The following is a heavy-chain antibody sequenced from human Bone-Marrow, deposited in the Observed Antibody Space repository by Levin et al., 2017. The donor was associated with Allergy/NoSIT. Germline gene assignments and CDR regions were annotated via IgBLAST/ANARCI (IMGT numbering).Heavy chain of an antibody. CDR3: VAHYYENTGWGY. V-gene: IGHV3-74*01. D-gene: IGHD3-22*01. J-gene: IGHJ4*02. CDR2: ISTDGRTI. Sequence: GGSLRLSCAASGFTFSSYWMHWVRQAPGKGLEWVARISTDGRTINYADSVRGRVTISRDNAKNTLYLQMNSLRVEDTAMYYCVAHYYENTGWGYWGQGTPVTVSS. CDR1: GFTFSSYW.